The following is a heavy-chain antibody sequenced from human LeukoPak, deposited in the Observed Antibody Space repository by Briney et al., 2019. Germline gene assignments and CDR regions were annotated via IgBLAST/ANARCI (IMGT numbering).Heavy chain of an antibody. Sequence: GGSLRLSCAASGSTFSSYSMNWVRQAPGKGLEWVSYISSSSSTIYYADSVKGRFTISRDNAKNSLYLQMNSLRAEDTAVYYCARGMGLQYYYYYGMDVWGQGTTVTVSS. V-gene: IGHV3-48*01. CDR2: ISSSSSTI. J-gene: IGHJ6*02. CDR3: ARGMGLQYYYYYGMDV. CDR1: GSTFSSYS.